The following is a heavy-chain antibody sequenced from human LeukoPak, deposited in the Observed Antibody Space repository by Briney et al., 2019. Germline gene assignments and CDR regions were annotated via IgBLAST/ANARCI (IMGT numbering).Heavy chain of an antibody. D-gene: IGHD3-22*01. CDR2: IYTSGSP. Sequence: SETLSLTCTVSGGSISSYYWSWIRQPAGKGLEWIGRIYTSGSPTNNPSLKSRVTMSVDTSKNQFSLKLSSVTAADTAVYYCARETYYYDSSGYHGLLYYYYYGMDVWGQGTTVTVSS. J-gene: IGHJ6*02. V-gene: IGHV4-4*07. CDR1: GGSISSYY. CDR3: ARETYYYDSSGYHGLLYYYYYGMDV.